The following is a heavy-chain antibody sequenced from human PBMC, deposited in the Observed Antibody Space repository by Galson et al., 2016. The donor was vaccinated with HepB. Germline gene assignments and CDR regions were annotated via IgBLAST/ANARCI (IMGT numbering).Heavy chain of an antibody. V-gene: IGHV4-59*13. J-gene: IGHJ4*02. CDR3: ARGRREDYYDYWSGFNY. CDR2: IYYSGSA. CDR1: GGSIDYYY. Sequence: SETLSLTCTVSGGSIDYYYWSWIRQPPGGGLEWIGYIYYSGSANYNPSLKSRVTMSVDTSNNVFSLKMTSVTAADTAIYYCARGRREDYYDYWSGFNYWGQGTPVTVPS. D-gene: IGHD3-3*01.